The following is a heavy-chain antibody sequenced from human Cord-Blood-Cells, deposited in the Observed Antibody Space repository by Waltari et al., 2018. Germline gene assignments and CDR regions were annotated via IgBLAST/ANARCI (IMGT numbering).Heavy chain of an antibody. J-gene: IGHJ4*02. Sequence: QVQLVQSGAEVKKPGASVKVSCKASGSTFTGSYMHWVRQAPGQGLEWMGWINPNSGGTNYAQKFQGRVTMTRDTSISTAYMELSRLRSDDTAVYYCARDPTGDPLGGDYWGQGTLVTVSS. CDR1: GSTFTGSY. CDR2: INPNSGGT. D-gene: IGHD7-27*01. CDR3: ARDPTGDPLGGDY. V-gene: IGHV1-2*02.